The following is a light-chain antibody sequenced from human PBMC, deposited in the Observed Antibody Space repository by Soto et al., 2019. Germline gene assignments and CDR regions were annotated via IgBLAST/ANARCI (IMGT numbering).Light chain of an antibody. V-gene: IGKV1-9*01. Sequence: IQLTQSPSSLSASVGDRVTITCRASQGISSYLAWYQQKPGKAPKLLLYAASTLQSGVPSRFSGSGSGTDFTLPISSLQPEDFATYYCQQLNSYPTVTFGQGTRLEIK. J-gene: IGKJ5*01. CDR3: QQLNSYPTVT. CDR1: QGISSY. CDR2: AAS.